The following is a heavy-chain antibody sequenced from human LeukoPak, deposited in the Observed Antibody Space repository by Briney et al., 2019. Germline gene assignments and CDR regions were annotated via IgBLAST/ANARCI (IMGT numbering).Heavy chain of an antibody. CDR1: GYTFTSYG. D-gene: IGHD1-26*01. CDR3: AREKSYSRAFGY. Sequence: ASVKVSCKASGYTFTSYGISWVRQTPGQGLEWMGWISGYNGNTNYAQKFQGRVTMTTGTSTSTAYMELRSLRSDDTAVYYCAREKSYSRAFGYWGQGTLVTVSS. CDR2: ISGYNGNT. J-gene: IGHJ4*02. V-gene: IGHV1-18*01.